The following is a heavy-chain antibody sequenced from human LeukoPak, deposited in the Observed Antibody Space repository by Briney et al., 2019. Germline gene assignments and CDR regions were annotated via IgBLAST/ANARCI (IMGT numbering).Heavy chain of an antibody. CDR2: IKQDGSEK. D-gene: IGHD5-24*01. CDR1: GFTFSSNW. CDR3: ARVARVGGGYGYNSGLFDY. J-gene: IGHJ4*02. V-gene: IGHV3-7*01. Sequence: GGSLRLSCAVSGFTFSSNWMSWVRQAPGKGLEWVANIKQDGSEKYYVDSMKGRFTISRDNAKNSLYLQMNSLRAEDTAVYYCARVARVGGGYGYNSGLFDYWGQGTLVTVSS.